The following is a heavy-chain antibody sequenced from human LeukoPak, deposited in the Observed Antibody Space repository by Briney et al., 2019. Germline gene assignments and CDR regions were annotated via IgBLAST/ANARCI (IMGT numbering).Heavy chain of an antibody. Sequence: AGGSLRLSCAASGFTFSSYWMSWVRQAPGKGLEWVANIKQDGSEKYYVDSVKGRFTISRDNAKNSLYLQMNSLRAEDTAVYYCAWSSFWSGLNAFDIWGQGTMVTVSS. V-gene: IGHV3-7*01. CDR1: GFTFSSYW. CDR2: IKQDGSEK. CDR3: AWSSFWSGLNAFDI. J-gene: IGHJ3*02. D-gene: IGHD3-3*01.